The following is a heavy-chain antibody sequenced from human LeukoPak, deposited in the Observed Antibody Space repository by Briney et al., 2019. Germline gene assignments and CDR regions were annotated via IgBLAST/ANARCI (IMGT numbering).Heavy chain of an antibody. V-gene: IGHV3-23*01. CDR1: GFTFSSYA. CDR2: ISGSDAST. Sequence: GGSLRLSCAASGFTFSSYAMSWVRQAPGKGLEWVSAISGSDASTYYADSVKGRFTISRDNSKNTLYLQMNSLRAEDTAVYYCAKGRAVEVVAAFNYWGQGTVVTVSS. D-gene: IGHD2-15*01. J-gene: IGHJ4*02. CDR3: AKGRAVEVVAAFNY.